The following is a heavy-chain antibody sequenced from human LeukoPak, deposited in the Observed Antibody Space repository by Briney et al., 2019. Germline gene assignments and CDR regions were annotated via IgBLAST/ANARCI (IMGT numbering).Heavy chain of an antibody. V-gene: IGHV3-30*04. Sequence: PGRSLRLSCAASGFTFSSYAMHWVRQAPGKGLEWVAVISYDGSNKYYADSLKGRFTISRDNSKNTLYLQMNSLRAEDTAVYYCARGLALSGRYSHFDYWGQGTLVTVSS. CDR1: GFTFSSYA. D-gene: IGHD1-26*01. J-gene: IGHJ4*02. CDR3: ARGLALSGRYSHFDY. CDR2: ISYDGSNK.